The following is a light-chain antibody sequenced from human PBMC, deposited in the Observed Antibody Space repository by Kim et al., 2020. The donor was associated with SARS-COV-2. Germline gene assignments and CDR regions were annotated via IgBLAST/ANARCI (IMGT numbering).Light chain of an antibody. V-gene: IGKV3-11*01. CDR3: QQRSNWLT. J-gene: IGKJ4*01. CDR1: QSVSSY. Sequence: SLSQGERATLSGRASQSVSSYLAWYQQKPGQAPRLLIYDASNRATGIPARFSGSGSGTDFTLTISSLEPEDFAVYYCQQRSNWLTFGGGTKVDIK. CDR2: DAS.